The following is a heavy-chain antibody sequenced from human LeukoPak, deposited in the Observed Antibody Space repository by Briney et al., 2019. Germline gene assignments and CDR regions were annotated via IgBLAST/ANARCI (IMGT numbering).Heavy chain of an antibody. CDR3: ARGGSSGYYLFDY. Sequence: GASVKVSCKASGYTFTSSYMHWVRQAPGQGLEWMGIINPSGGSTTYAQKFQGRATMTRDTSTSTVYMELSSLRSEDTAVYYCARGGSSGYYLFDYWGQGTLVTVSS. D-gene: IGHD3-22*01. CDR1: GYTFTSSY. J-gene: IGHJ4*02. CDR2: INPSGGST. V-gene: IGHV1-46*01.